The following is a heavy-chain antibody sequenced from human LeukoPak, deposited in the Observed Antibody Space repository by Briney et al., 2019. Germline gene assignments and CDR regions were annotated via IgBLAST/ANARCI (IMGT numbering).Heavy chain of an antibody. Sequence: ASVKVSCKASGYTFTTYGISWVRQAPGQGLEWMGWISPYNGNTKYAQKVQGRVTMTTDTSTSTAHMELRSLRSDDTAVYYCARDQTQIWFGEGLWYFDYWGQGTLVTVSS. CDR2: ISPYNGNT. J-gene: IGHJ4*02. D-gene: IGHD3-10*01. V-gene: IGHV1-18*01. CDR1: GYTFTTYG. CDR3: ARDQTQIWFGEGLWYFDY.